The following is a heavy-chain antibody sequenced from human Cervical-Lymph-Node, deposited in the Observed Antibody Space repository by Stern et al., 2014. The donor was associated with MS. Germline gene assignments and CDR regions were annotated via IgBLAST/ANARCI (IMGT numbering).Heavy chain of an antibody. D-gene: IGHD2-2*01. J-gene: IGHJ4*02. CDR3: SCTTPRCYGSEY. CDR1: GFTFTDYT. CDR2: ITSSGRTI. V-gene: IGHV3-48*02. Sequence: EVQLVESGGGLVQPGGSLRLSCAASGFTFTDYTMDWVRQAPGKGLEWVSYITSSGRTIYYADSVKGRFTISRDNAKNSVYLQMNSLRDEDTADCATSCTTPRCYGSEYRGQGTLVTVSS.